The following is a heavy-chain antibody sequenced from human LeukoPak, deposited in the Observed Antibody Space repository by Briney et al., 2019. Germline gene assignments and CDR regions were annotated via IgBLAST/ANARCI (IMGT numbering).Heavy chain of an antibody. J-gene: IGHJ5*02. D-gene: IGHD2-2*03. Sequence: SETLSHTCTVSNGSMTSDSYYWAWVRQPPGKGLEWIGTIFYSSKTYYSASLKSRVTVSLDTSKKNFSLRLSSVTAADTAVYYCARLWIVATWFDAWGQGALVTVSS. CDR2: IFYSSKT. CDR1: NGSMTSDSYY. V-gene: IGHV4-39*02. CDR3: ARLWIVATWFDA.